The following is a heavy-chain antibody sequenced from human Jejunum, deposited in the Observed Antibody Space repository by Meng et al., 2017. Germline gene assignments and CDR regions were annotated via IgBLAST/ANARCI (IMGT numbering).Heavy chain of an antibody. CDR3: VRGNNYVWGMIP. D-gene: IGHD3-16*01. V-gene: IGHV4-34*01. J-gene: IGHJ5*02. CDR1: GGSHSGYF. Sequence: QGRLQRWVAGSLTPSGTLSLSCAFYGGSHSGYFWSWIRQPPGKGLGCIGEVSHSGYTNYNPSLKSRVTISLETSKNQFSLKMSSVTAADTAVYYCVRGNNYVWGMIPWGQGTLVTASS. CDR2: VSHSGYT.